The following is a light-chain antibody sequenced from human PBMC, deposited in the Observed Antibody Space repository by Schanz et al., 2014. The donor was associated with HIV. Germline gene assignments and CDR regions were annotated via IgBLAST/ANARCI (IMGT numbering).Light chain of an antibody. Sequence: QSALTQPASVSGSPGQSITISCTGTSSDVGGYNYVSWCQQHPGKAPKLMIYDVNKRPSGVPDRFSGSKSGNTASLTISGLQAEDEADYYCSSYAATSNVLFGGGTKLTVL. J-gene: IGLJ3*02. V-gene: IGLV2-14*01. CDR1: SSDVGGYNY. CDR3: SSYAATSNVL. CDR2: DVN.